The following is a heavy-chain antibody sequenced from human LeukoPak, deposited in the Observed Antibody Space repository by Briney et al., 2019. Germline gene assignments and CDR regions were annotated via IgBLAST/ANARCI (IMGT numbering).Heavy chain of an antibody. D-gene: IGHD3-9*01. J-gene: IGHJ4*02. CDR2: INHSGST. Sequence: PSETLSLTCAVYGGSFSGYYWSWIRQPPGKGLEWIGEINHSGSTNYNPSIKSRVTISVDTSKNQSSLKLSSVTSADTTVDYLARCHILTGYYSRWGQGTLVTVSS. CDR1: GGSFSGYY. V-gene: IGHV4-34*01. CDR3: ARCHILTGYYSR.